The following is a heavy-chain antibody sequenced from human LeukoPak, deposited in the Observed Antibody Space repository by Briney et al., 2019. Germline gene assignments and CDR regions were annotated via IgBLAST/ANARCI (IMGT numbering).Heavy chain of an antibody. J-gene: IGHJ5*02. Sequence: PSETLSLTCTVSGASIKSSYWGWIRHPPGKGLEWIGYTYYSGATNYNPSLKSRVTILVDLSNNRSPLTLTSVTAADTAMYYCARGQTMEGYNWFDPWGQGTLVTVSS. V-gene: IGHV4-59*01. CDR2: TYYSGAT. CDR3: ARGQTMEGYNWFDP. CDR1: GASIKSSY. D-gene: IGHD4/OR15-4a*01.